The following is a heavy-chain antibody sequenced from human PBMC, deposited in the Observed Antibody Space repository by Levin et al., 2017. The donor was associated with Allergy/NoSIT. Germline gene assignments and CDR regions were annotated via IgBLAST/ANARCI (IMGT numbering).Heavy chain of an antibody. CDR2: VYYTGTT. V-gene: IGHV4-61*01. Sequence: SQTLSLTCIVSGDSLTSGNYYWSWIRQTPGKGLEWIGYVYYTGTTYYHPSLKGRVTMSLDTSKNQFSLNLTSVTAADTAVYYCARDTGTYGATDAWGPGTLVTVSS. CDR3: ARDTGTYGATDA. CDR1: GDSLTSGNYY. D-gene: IGHD1-1*01. J-gene: IGHJ4*02.